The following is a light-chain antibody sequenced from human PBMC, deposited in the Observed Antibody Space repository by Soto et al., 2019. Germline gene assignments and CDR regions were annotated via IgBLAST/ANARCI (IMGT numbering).Light chain of an antibody. CDR1: SSNIGDNS. CDR2: DHN. V-gene: IGLV1-51*01. J-gene: IGLJ3*02. Sequence: QSVLTQPPSMSAAPGQMVAISCSGTSSNIGDNSVSWYQHFPGTAPKVLIYDHNRRPSGIPDRFSGSKSGTSATLTIIGLQTGDEADYYCATWDSALSAGVFGGGTKVTVL. CDR3: ATWDSALSAGV.